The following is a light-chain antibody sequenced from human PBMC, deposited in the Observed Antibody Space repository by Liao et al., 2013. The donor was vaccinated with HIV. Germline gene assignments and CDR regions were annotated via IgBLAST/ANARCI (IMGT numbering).Light chain of an antibody. J-gene: IGLJ3*02. CDR2: YDS. CDR3: QSADSSGTWV. V-gene: IGLV3-25*03. CDR1: KLGEKY. Sequence: SYELTQPPSVSVSPGQTASITCSGDKLGEKYACWYQQKPGQAPVLVIYYDSDRPSGIPERFSGSSSGTTVTLTISGVQAEDEADYYCQSADSSGTWVFGGGTKLTVL.